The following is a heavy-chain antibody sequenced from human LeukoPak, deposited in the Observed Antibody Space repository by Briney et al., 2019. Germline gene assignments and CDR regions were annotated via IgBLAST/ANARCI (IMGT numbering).Heavy chain of an antibody. V-gene: IGHV1-2*02. J-gene: IGHJ4*02. Sequence: AASVKVSFKASGYTFTVYYIHWVRQAPGQGLEWMGWINPNSGGTNYAQKFQGRVTMTRDTSISTAYMELSRLRSDDTAVYYCARDSARGSRIAVAVLPSYYFDYWGQGTLVTVSS. D-gene: IGHD6-19*01. CDR3: ARDSARGSRIAVAVLPSYYFDY. CDR1: GYTFTVYY. CDR2: INPNSGGT.